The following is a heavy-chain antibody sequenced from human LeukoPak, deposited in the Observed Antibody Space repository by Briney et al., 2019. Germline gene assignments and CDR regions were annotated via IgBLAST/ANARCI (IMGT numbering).Heavy chain of an antibody. V-gene: IGHV4-34*01. D-gene: IGHD3-10*01. CDR3: AARRGPGNWFDP. CDR2: INHSGST. Sequence: SETLSLTCAVYGGSFSGYYWSWIRQPPGKGLEWIGEINHSGSTNYNPSLKSRVTISVDTSKNQFSLKLSSVTAADTAVYYCAARRGPGNWFDPWGQGTLVTVSS. J-gene: IGHJ5*02. CDR1: GGSFSGYY.